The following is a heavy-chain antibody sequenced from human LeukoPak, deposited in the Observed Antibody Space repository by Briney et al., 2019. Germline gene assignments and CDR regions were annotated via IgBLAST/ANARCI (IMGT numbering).Heavy chain of an antibody. CDR3: AREGEYGDFGDY. CDR1: GYTFTGYY. V-gene: IGHV1-2*04. CDR2: INPNSGGT. J-gene: IGHJ4*02. D-gene: IGHD4-17*01. Sequence: ASVKVSCKASGYTFTGYYMHWVRQAPGQGLEWMGWINPNSGGTNYAQKFQGWVTMTSDTSISTAYMELSRLRSDDTAVYYCAREGEYGDFGDYWGQGTLVTVSS.